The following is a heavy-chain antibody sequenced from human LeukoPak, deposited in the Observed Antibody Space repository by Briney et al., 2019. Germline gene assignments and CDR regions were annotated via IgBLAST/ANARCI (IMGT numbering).Heavy chain of an antibody. CDR3: AKDMAAYYYASGNIDY. V-gene: IGHV3-43D*03. CDR1: EFSVGSNY. CDR2: ISWDGGGN. D-gene: IGHD3-10*01. J-gene: IGHJ4*02. Sequence: GGSLRLSCAASEFSVGSNYMTWVRQAPGKGLEWVSLISWDGGGNYYADTVKGRFTISRDNSKNSLYLQMNSLRAEDTALYYCAKDMAAYYYASGNIDYWGQGTLVTVSS.